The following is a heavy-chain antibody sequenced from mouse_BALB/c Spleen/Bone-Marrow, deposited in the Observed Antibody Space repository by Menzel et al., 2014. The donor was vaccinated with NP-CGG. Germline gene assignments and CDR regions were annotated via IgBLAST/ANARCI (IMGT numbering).Heavy chain of an antibody. CDR3: ARDVGYGNFFVY. CDR1: GFTFSDFY. Sequence: EVQVVESGGGLVQPGDSLRLSCATSGFTFSDFYMEWVRQPPGKRLEWIAASRNKAKHYTTEYSASVKGRFIVSRDTSQSILYLQRNALRAEYTAIYYCARDVGYGNFFVYWGQGTLVTVSA. J-gene: IGHJ3*01. D-gene: IGHD2-10*02. CDR2: SRNKAKHYTT. V-gene: IGHV7-1*02.